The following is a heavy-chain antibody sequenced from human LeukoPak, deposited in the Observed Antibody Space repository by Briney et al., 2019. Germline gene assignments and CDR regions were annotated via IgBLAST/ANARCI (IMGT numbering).Heavy chain of an antibody. CDR2: INPSGGNT. V-gene: IGHV1-46*01. J-gene: IGHJ5*02. D-gene: IGHD2/OR15-2a*01. CDR3: ARDFSMTIQDNWFDP. Sequence: ASVKVSCKASGYTFTSYYMHWVRQAPGQGLEWMGIINPSGGNTNYAQKLQGRVTMTTDTSTSTAYMELRSLRSDDTAVYYCARDFSMTIQDNWFDPWGQGTLVIVSS. CDR1: GYTFTSYY.